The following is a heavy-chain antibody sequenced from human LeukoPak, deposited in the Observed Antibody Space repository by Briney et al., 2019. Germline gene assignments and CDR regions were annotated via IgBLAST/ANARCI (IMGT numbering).Heavy chain of an antibody. CDR3: ARGREWLFYFDY. D-gene: IGHD6-19*01. Sequence: SETLSLTCTVSGGSISSYYWSWIRQPPGKGLGWIGYIYYSESTNYNPSLKSRVTISVDTSKNQFSLKLRSVTAADTAVYYCARGREWLFYFDYWGQGTLVTVSS. CDR2: IYYSEST. CDR1: GGSISSYY. J-gene: IGHJ4*02. V-gene: IGHV4-59*01.